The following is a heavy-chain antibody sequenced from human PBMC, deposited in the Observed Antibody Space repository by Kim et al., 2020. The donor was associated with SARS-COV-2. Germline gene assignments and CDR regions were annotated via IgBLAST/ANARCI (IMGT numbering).Heavy chain of an antibody. CDR3: ARIYDGGDY. Sequence: YTADSWKGRFTISRDNAKNSLYLQMNSLRADDTAVYYCARIYDGGDYWGQGTLVTVSS. D-gene: IGHD5-12*01. J-gene: IGHJ4*02. V-gene: IGHV3-11*01.